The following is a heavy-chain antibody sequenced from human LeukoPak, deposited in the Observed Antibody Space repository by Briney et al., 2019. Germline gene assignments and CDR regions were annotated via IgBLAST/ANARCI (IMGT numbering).Heavy chain of an antibody. CDR1: GGSLSSGSYY. D-gene: IGHD3-16*01. Sequence: PSETLSLTCTVSGGSLSSGSYYWSCIRQPAGKGLEWIGRIYTSGSTNYNPSLKSRVTISVDTSKNQFSLKLSSVTAADTAVYYCASENSGGVFDYWGQGTLVTVSS. J-gene: IGHJ4*02. CDR3: ASENSGGVFDY. CDR2: IYTSGST. V-gene: IGHV4-61*02.